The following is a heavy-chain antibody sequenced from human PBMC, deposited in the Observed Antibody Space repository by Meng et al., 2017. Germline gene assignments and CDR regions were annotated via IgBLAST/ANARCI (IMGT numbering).Heavy chain of an antibody. CDR3: VKHSSDWSLDS. V-gene: IGHV1-18*01. D-gene: IGHD6-19*01. Sequence: QVQLVQSGAEVKKPGVSVKVSCKASGYTYTHYQMDWVRQAPGQGLEWMGWIHPSGNANDAQKFQGRVTMTTDTSTTTAYMELRSLRSDDSALYYCVKHSSDWSLDSWGQGTLVTVSS. CDR2: IHPSGNA. J-gene: IGHJ4*02. CDR1: GYTYTHYQ.